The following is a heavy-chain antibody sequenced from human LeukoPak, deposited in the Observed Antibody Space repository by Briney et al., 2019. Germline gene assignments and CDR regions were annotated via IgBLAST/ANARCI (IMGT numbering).Heavy chain of an antibody. J-gene: IGHJ4*02. CDR1: GFTFSSYA. D-gene: IGHD6-19*01. V-gene: IGHV3-30-3*01. CDR3: ASDKIAVTGIYTFDF. Sequence: GGSLRLSCAASGFTFSSYAMSWVRQAPGKGLEWVAVISYDGSNKYYADSVKGRFTISRDNSKNTLYLQMNSLRAEDTAVYYCASDKIAVTGIYTFDFWGQGTLVTVSS. CDR2: ISYDGSNK.